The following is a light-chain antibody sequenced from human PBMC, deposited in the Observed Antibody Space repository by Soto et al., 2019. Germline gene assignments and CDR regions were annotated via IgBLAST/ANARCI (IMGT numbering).Light chain of an antibody. CDR1: QSVSHA. V-gene: IGKV3-11*01. CDR2: DAS. CDR3: QQRGSWPPSIT. J-gene: IGKJ5*01. Sequence: EVVLTQSPATLSLSPGYRSTLSCRASQSVSHALAWYQQKPGQAPRLLIHDASSRATGIPARFSGSGSETDFTLTISSLEPEDFAVYYCQQRGSWPPSITFGQGTRLEIK.